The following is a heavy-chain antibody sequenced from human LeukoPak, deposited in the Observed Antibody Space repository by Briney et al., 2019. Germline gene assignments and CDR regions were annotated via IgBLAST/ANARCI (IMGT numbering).Heavy chain of an antibody. J-gene: IGHJ5*02. CDR3: AKEPDGYKPLA. Sequence: PGRSLRLSCAASGFTFSSYGMHWVRQAPGKGLEWVAVISYDGSNKYYADSVKGRFTISRDNSKNTLYLQMNSLRAEDTAVYYCAKEPDGYKPLAWGQGTLVTVSS. CDR2: ISYDGSNK. D-gene: IGHD5-24*01. CDR1: GFTFSSYG. V-gene: IGHV3-30*18.